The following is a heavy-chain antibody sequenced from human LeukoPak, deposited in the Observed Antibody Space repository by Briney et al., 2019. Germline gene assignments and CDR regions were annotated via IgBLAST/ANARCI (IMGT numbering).Heavy chain of an antibody. V-gene: IGHV3-30*04. J-gene: IGHJ4*02. D-gene: IGHD3-22*01. Sequence: PGRSLRLSCAASGFTFRSYAMHRVRQAPGKGLERVPAISYDGSNKYYAESVKGRFTISRDNSKNTLYLQMKSLRAEDAAVYYCARGGYYDSSGYSDYFDYWGQGTLVTVSS. CDR3: ARGGYYDSSGYSDYFDY. CDR1: GFTFRSYA. CDR2: ISYDGSNK.